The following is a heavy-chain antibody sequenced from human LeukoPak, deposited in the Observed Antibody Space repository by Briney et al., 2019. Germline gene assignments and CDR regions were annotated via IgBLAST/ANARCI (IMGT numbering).Heavy chain of an antibody. Sequence: SETLSLTCTVSGGSISSYDWSWIRQPPGKGLEWIGYIYYSGSTNYNPSLKSRVTISVDTSKTQFSLKLISVTAADTAVYSCATRQNPTDYWGQGTLLTAS. J-gene: IGHJ4*02. CDR3: ATRQNPTDY. V-gene: IGHV4-59*01. CDR1: GGSISSYD. CDR2: IYYSGST.